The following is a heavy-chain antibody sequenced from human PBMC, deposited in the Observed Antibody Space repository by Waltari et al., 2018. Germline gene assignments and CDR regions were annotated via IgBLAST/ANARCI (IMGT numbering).Heavy chain of an antibody. CDR2: ISGSGGGT. CDR1: GFTFSSYA. V-gene: IGHV3-23*01. CDR3: ARDPGPIVGAPDY. D-gene: IGHD1-26*01. Sequence: EVQLLESGGGLVQPGGSLRLSCAASGFTFSSYAMSWVRQAPGKGLEWVSAISGSGGGTYYADSVKGRFTISRDNSKNTLYLQMNSLRAEDTAVYYCARDPGPIVGAPDYWGQGTLVTVSS. J-gene: IGHJ4*02.